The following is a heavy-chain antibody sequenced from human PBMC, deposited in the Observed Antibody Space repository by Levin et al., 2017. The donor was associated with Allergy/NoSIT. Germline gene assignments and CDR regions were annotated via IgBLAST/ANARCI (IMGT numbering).Heavy chain of an antibody. CDR1: GDSIDTTSYY. CDR2: VYETGRT. J-gene: IGHJ5*02. CDR3: ARTGPWQPYNWFDP. V-gene: IGHV4-39*01. Sequence: KSSETLSLTCTVSGDSIDTTSYYWAWIRQSPGKVLEWIGNVYETGRTYYNPSLESRRVTISVDTSKNQFSLKVRSVTAADTAVYYCARTGPWQPYNWFDPWGQGTLVTVSS. D-gene: IGHD1-14*01.